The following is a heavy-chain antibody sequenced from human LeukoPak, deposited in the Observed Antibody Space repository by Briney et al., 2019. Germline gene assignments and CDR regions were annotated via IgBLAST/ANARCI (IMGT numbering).Heavy chain of an antibody. J-gene: IGHJ4*02. CDR1: GGSMSTYS. D-gene: IGHD5-24*01. V-gene: IGHV4-59*12. CDR2: IYDSGHT. CDR3: ARGTDAYKLGNI. Sequence: SETLSLTCIVSGGSMSTYSWNWIRQPPGKGLEWIGYIYDSGHTSYNPSLRSRVTISVDTSKNHFSLNLNSVTAADTAAYYCARGTDAYKLGNIWGQGTLVTVSP.